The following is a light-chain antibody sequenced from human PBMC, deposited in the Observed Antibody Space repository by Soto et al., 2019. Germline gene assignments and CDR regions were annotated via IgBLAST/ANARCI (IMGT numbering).Light chain of an antibody. CDR3: QQYDNLPLT. Sequence: IQMTQSPSSLSASVGDGVTITCQASQDFSKYLNWYQQKPGKAPKFLIYDASNLETGVPSRFSGSGSGTDFTFTISSLQPEDIATYYCQQYDNLPLTFGGGTKVEIK. V-gene: IGKV1-33*01. CDR1: QDFSKY. CDR2: DAS. J-gene: IGKJ4*01.